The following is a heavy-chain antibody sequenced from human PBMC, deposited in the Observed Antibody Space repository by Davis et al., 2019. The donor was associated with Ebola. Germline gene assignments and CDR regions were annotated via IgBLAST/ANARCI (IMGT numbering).Heavy chain of an antibody. D-gene: IGHD2-21*01. CDR3: ARGPYSSDGGGQHRGLDY. Sequence: GESLKISCAASGFTVKTNDMTWVRQAPGKGLEWVSVLHTGGSVYYADSVKDRFTISSDSSKNTVSLQMNGLRAEDTSLYYCARGPYSSDGGGQHRGLDYWGQGTLVTVSS. V-gene: IGHV3-66*01. J-gene: IGHJ4*02. CDR2: LHTGGSV. CDR1: GFTVKTND.